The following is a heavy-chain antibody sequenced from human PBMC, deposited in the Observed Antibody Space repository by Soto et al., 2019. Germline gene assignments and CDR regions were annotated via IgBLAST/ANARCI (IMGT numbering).Heavy chain of an antibody. J-gene: IGHJ4*02. CDR3: AKGGTMVRGVPFDY. CDR1: GFTFSSYG. CDR2: ISYDGSNK. V-gene: IGHV3-30*18. D-gene: IGHD3-10*01. Sequence: QVQLVESGGGVVQPGRSLRLSCAASGFTFSSYGMHWVRQAPGKGLEWVAVISYDGSNKYYADSVKGRFTISRDNSKNTLNLPMNSLRAEDTAVYYCAKGGTMVRGVPFDYWGQGTLVTVSS.